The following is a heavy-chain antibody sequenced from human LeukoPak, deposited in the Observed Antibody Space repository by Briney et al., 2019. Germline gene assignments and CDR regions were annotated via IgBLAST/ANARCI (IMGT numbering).Heavy chain of an antibody. D-gene: IGHD3-10*01. CDR2: ISGSGGST. CDR3: AKRGSKDYFDY. CDR1: GFTFSCYA. Sequence: GGSLRLSCAASGFTFSCYAMSWGRQAPGKGLEWVSAISGSGGSTYYAASVKGRFTISRDNSKTTRFLQMNSLSAEDTAVYYCAKRGSKDYFDYWGQGTLVTVSS. J-gene: IGHJ4*02. V-gene: IGHV3-23*01.